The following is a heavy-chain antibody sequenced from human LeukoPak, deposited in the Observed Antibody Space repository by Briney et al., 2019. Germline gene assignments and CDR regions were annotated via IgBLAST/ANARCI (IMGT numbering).Heavy chain of an antibody. V-gene: IGHV3-23*01. J-gene: IGHJ6*02. Sequence: GGSLRLSCAASGFTFSSYGMSWVRQAPGKGLEWVSGISGSGGSTYYADSVKGRFTISRDNSKNTLYLQMNSLRAEDTAVYHCARLLRSYGMDVWGQGTTVTVSS. CDR1: GFTFSSYG. D-gene: IGHD3-3*01. CDR3: ARLLRSYGMDV. CDR2: ISGSGGST.